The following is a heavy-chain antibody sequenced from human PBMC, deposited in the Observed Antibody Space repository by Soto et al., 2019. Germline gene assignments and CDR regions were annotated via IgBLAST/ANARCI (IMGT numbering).Heavy chain of an antibody. CDR2: ISAHNRNT. J-gene: IGHJ4*02. CDR1: GYTFTSYG. Sequence: QVQLVQSGAEVKKPGASVKVSCKASGYTFTSYGISWVRQAPGQGLEWMGWISAHNRNTNYAQELQGRVTMTTDTSTSKAYMGLRSLRSDDTAVYYGARVAPPGDYWGQGTLVTVSS. V-gene: IGHV1-18*01. CDR3: ARVAPPGDY.